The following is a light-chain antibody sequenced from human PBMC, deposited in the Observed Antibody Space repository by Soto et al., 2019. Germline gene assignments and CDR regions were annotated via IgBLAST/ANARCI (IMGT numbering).Light chain of an antibody. V-gene: IGKV3-11*01. J-gene: IGKJ5*01. Sequence: EIVLTQSPATLSLSPGETATLSCRASRSVSSYLAWYQQKPGQTPRLLIHDASNRAPGIPVRFSGSGSGTDLTLTISSLEPEDFAVYYCQQRTNWPSSTFGQGTRLEIK. CDR1: RSVSSY. CDR3: QQRTNWPSST. CDR2: DAS.